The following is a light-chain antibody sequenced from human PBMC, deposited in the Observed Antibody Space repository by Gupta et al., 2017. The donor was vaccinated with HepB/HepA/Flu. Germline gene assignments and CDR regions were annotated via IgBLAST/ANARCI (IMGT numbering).Light chain of an antibody. V-gene: IGLV2-14*03. CDR2: GVH. J-gene: IGLJ3*02. CDR1: ISDVGTYDY. CDR3: SSYPGSSVLWV. Sequence: HSALTQPASVSGSPGQSITISCTGTISDVGTYDYVSWYQQHPDKAPKLMIYGVHSRPSGVSNRFSGSKSGNTASLTISGLQAEDEADYYCSSYPGSSVLWVFGGGTKLTVL.